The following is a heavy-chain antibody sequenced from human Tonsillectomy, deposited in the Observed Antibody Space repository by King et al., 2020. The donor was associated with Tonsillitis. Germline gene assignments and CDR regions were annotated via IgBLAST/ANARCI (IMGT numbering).Heavy chain of an antibody. D-gene: IGHD1-26*01. CDR3: ARSSGGYYWVGVGSFYY. CDR1: GFTFSSYA. J-gene: IGHJ4*02. Sequence: QVQLVESGGGVVQPGRSLRLSYAASGFTFSSYAMHWVRQAPGKGLAWVAVISFDESNKSYADSVKGRFTISRDNSKNTLYLQMNSLGAEDTSVYCCARSSGGYYWVGVGSFYYWGQGTLVSVSS. V-gene: IGHV3-30*04. CDR2: ISFDESNK.